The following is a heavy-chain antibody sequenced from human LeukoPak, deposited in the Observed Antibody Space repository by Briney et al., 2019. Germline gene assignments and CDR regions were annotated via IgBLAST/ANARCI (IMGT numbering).Heavy chain of an antibody. V-gene: IGHV4-38-2*02. CDR3: AGLSLAHSMVRGVYYFDY. D-gene: IGHD3-10*01. CDR1: GYSISSGYY. Sequence: SETLSLACTVSGYSISSGYYWGWIRQPPGKGLEWIGSIYHSGSTYYNPSLKSRVTISVDTSKNQFSLKLSSVTAADTAVYYCAGLSLAHSMVRGVYYFDYWGQGTLVTVSS. CDR2: IYHSGST. J-gene: IGHJ4*02.